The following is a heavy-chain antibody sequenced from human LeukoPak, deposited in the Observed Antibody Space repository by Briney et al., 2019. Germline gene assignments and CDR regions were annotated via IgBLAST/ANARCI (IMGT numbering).Heavy chain of an antibody. CDR1: GFTVSGDC. J-gene: IGHJ4*02. D-gene: IGHD6-13*01. Sequence: PGGSLRLSCAVSGFTVSGDCMSWVRQAPGKGLEWVSSISSSSSYIYYADSVKGRFTISRDNAKNSLYLQMNSLRAEDTAVYYCAGLPGAAAPDYWGQGTLVTVSS. CDR3: AGLPGAAAPDY. CDR2: ISSSSSYI. V-gene: IGHV3-21*01.